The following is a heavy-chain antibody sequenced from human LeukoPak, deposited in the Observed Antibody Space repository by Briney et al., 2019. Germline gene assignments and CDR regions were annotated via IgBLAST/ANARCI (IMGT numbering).Heavy chain of an antibody. Sequence: GASVKVSCKASGYTFTSYYMHWVRQAPGQGLEWMGIINPSGGSTSYAQKFQGRVTMTRDTSTSTVYMELSSLRSEDTAVYYCARDRAAVYDSSGYTPDYWGQGTLVTVSS. V-gene: IGHV1-46*01. CDR3: ARDRAAVYDSSGYTPDY. CDR2: INPSGGST. CDR1: GYTFTSYY. J-gene: IGHJ4*02. D-gene: IGHD3-22*01.